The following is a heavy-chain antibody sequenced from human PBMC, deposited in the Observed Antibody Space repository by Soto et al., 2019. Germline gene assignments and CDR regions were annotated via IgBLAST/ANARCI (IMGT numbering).Heavy chain of an antibody. CDR3: ARESGGATATLDYYYFYMDV. CDR2: INPNGGAT. V-gene: IGHV1-2*02. D-gene: IGHD5-12*01. Sequence: VQLVQSGAEVKKPGASVKVSCKTSGDSFNAYYIHWVRQAPGQGLEWMGWINPNGGATKYAQKFQGRVTVTRDTSIRTGYMELSSLRSDDTALYYCARESGGATATLDYYYFYMDVWGKGTTVTVSS. CDR1: GDSFNAYY. J-gene: IGHJ6*03.